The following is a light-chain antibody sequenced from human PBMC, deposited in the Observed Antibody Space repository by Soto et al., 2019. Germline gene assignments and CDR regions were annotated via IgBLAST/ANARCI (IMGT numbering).Light chain of an antibody. J-gene: IGLJ1*01. Sequence: SYELTQPPSVSVSPGQTASITCSGDKLGDKYACWYQQKPGQSPVLVIYQDSKRPSGIPERFSGSNSGNTATLTISGTQAIDEADYYCQAWDSSTLLYVFGTGTKVTVL. CDR2: QDS. CDR3: QAWDSSTLLYV. V-gene: IGLV3-1*01. CDR1: KLGDKY.